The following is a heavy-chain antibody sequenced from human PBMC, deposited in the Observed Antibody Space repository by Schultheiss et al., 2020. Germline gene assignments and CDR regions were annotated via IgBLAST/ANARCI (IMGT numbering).Heavy chain of an antibody. V-gene: IGHV3-11*01. J-gene: IGHJ4*02. CDR1: GGSFSDYY. D-gene: IGHD2-15*01. Sequence: LSLTCAVYGGSFSDYYMSWIRQAPGKGLEWVSYISSSGSTIYYADSVKGRFTISRDNAKNSLYLQMNSLRAEDTAVYYCARVAAGIVVSSYIDYWGQGTLVTVSS. CDR2: ISSSGSTI. CDR3: ARVAAGIVVSSYIDY.